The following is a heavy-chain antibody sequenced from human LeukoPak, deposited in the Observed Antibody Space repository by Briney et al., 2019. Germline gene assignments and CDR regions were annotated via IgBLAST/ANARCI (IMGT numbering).Heavy chain of an antibody. D-gene: IGHD3-10*01. V-gene: IGHV1-8*01. J-gene: IGHJ5*02. Sequence: ASVKVSCKASGYTFTSYDINWVRQATGQGLEWMGWMNPNSGNTGYAQKFQGRVTMTRDTSISTAYMELSRLRSDDTAVYYCARAGLHGSGSFRWFDPWGQGTLVTVSS. CDR2: MNPNSGNT. CDR1: GYTFTSYD. CDR3: ARAGLHGSGSFRWFDP.